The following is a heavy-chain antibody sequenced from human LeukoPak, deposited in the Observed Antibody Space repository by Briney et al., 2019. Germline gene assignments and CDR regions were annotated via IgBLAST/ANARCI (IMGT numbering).Heavy chain of an antibody. CDR1: GYTFTKYG. J-gene: IGHJ6*02. Sequence: ASVKVSCKASGYTFTKYGVSWVRQAPVQGLEWMGWISGYNGNTDYPQKFQGRVTMTADTSASTAYLELRSLRSDDTAVYYCARSEHVKTYCNSISCWREGMDVWGQGTTVTVSS. CDR2: ISGYNGNT. D-gene: IGHD2-2*01. CDR3: ARSEHVKTYCNSISCWREGMDV. V-gene: IGHV1-18*04.